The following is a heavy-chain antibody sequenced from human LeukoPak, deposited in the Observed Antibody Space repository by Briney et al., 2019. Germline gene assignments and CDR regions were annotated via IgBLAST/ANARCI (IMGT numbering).Heavy chain of an antibody. CDR1: GVSVNSYY. CDR2: IYYSGST. V-gene: IGHV4-59*08. D-gene: IGHD3-9*01. J-gene: IGHJ4*02. Sequence: SETLSLTCTVSGVSVNSYYWSWIRQPPGKGLEWIGHIYYSGSTNYNPSLKSRVAISVDTSKNQFSLKVRSVTAADTAVSHCARGLTGSYFDYWGQGTLVTVSS. CDR3: ARGLTGSYFDY.